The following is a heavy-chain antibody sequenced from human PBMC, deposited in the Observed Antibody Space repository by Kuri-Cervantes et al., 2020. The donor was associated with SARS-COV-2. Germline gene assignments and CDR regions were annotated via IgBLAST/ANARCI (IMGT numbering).Heavy chain of an antibody. J-gene: IGHJ6*03. CDR3: ARGGGCSSTSCYVNYYYYYMDV. CDR2: INADNGNS. D-gene: IGHD2-2*01. CDR1: GYTFNNYA. V-gene: IGHV1-3*01. Sequence: ASVKVSCKASGYTFNNYAMHWVRQAPGGRLEWMGWINADNGNSKYSERFQGRVTITTDTSTSTAYMELRSLRSDDTAVYYCARGGGCSSTSCYVNYYYYYMDVWGKGTTVTVSS.